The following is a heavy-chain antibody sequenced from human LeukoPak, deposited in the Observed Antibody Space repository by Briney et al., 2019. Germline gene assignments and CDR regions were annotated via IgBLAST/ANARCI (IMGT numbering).Heavy chain of an antibody. V-gene: IGHV1-18*03. D-gene: IGHD3-10*01. CDR3: ARSSWFGGRSEWRWFDP. CDR2: ISGYTGNT. Sequence: ASVKVSCKASRYTFSSYGISWVRQAPGQGREWMGWISGYTGNTNYAQNLQGRVTMTTDTSTSTAYMELRSLRSDNVCLFKCARSSWFGGRSEWRWFDPWGQGTLVTVSS. J-gene: IGHJ5*02. CDR1: RYTFSSYG.